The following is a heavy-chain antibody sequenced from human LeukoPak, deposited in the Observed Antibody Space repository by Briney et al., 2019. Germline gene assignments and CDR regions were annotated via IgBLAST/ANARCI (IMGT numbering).Heavy chain of an antibody. Sequence: SETLSLTCAVYGGSFSGYYWSWIRQPPGKGLEWIGEINHSGSTNYNPSLKSRVTISVDTSKNQFSLKLSSVTAADTAVYYCARGQENYYDNSGYYHFDYWGQGTLVTVSS. J-gene: IGHJ4*02. CDR1: GGSFSGYY. V-gene: IGHV4-34*01. CDR3: ARGQENYYDNSGYYHFDY. CDR2: INHSGST. D-gene: IGHD3-22*01.